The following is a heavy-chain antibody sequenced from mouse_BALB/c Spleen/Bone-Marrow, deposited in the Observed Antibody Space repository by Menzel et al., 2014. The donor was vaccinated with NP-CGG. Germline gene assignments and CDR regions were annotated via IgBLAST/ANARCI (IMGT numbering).Heavy chain of an antibody. CDR1: GDSITSGY. V-gene: IGHV3-8*02. CDR3: ARSPYDGYYVFAY. Sequence: VQLQQPGPSLVKPSQTLSLTCSVTGDSITSGYWNWIRKFPGNKLEYMGYITYSGYTYYNPSLKSRISFTRDTSKNQFYLQLNSVTTGDTATCYCARSPYDGYYVFAYWGQGTLVTVSA. D-gene: IGHD2-3*01. CDR2: ITYSGYT. J-gene: IGHJ3*01.